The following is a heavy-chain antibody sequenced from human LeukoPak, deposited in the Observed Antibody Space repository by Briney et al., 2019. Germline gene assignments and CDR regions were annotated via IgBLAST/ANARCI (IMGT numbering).Heavy chain of an antibody. CDR2: IIPIFGTA. V-gene: IGHV1-69*13. J-gene: IGHJ5*02. CDR3: ARVTTMEWYWFDP. CDR1: GYTFTGYY. Sequence: SVKVSCKASGYTFTGYYMHWVRQAPGQGLEWMGGIIPIFGTANYAQKFQGRVTITADESTSTAYMELRSLRSEDTALYYCARVTTMEWYWFDPWGQGTLVTVSS. D-gene: IGHD2-8*01.